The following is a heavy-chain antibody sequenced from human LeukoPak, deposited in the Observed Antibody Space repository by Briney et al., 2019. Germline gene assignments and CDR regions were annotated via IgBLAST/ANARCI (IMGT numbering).Heavy chain of an antibody. Sequence: GGSLRLSCAASGFTFSTYSMNWVRQAPGKGPEWVSYITSSSNTIYYADSVKGRFTVSRDNAKNSLYLQMNSLRDEDTAVYYCARNSVGAAKFDYWGQGTLVTVSS. D-gene: IGHD1-26*01. CDR2: ITSSSNTI. CDR1: GFTFSTYS. CDR3: ARNSVGAAKFDY. V-gene: IGHV3-48*02. J-gene: IGHJ4*02.